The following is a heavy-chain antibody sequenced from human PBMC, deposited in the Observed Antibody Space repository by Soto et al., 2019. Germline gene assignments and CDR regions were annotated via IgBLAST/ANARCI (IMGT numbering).Heavy chain of an antibody. J-gene: IGHJ5*02. V-gene: IGHV1-69*06. Sequence: SVKVSCKASGGTFSSYAISWVRQAPGQGLEWMGGIIPIFGTANYAQKFQGRVTITADKSTSTAYMELSSLRSEDTAVYYCARGSGSYFPLDWFDPWGQGTLVTVSS. CDR1: GGTFSSYA. D-gene: IGHD1-26*01. CDR2: IIPIFGTA. CDR3: ARGSGSYFPLDWFDP.